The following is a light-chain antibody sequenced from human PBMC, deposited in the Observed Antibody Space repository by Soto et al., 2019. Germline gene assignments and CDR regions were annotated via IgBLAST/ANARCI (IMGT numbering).Light chain of an antibody. CDR3: QQYYSYPYT. CDR2: AAS. V-gene: IGKV1-8*01. J-gene: IGKJ2*01. CDR1: QGISSY. Sequence: IQLTQSPSSLSASTGDRVTITCRASQGISSYLAWYQQKPGKAPKLLIYAASTLQSGVPSRFSGSGSGTDFTLTISCLQSEDFATYYCQQYYSYPYTFGQGTKLEIK.